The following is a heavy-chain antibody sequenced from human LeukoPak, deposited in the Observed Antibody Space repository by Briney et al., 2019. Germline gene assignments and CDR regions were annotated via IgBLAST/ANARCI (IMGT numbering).Heavy chain of an antibody. J-gene: IGHJ5*02. CDR1: GGSISSSSNY. CDR3: ARHVPRYYESSGRPFATSTWFDP. CDR2: ISYRGST. Sequence: SETLSLTCIVSGGSISSSSNYWGWIRQPPGKGLEWLGSISYRGSTYYNPSLKSRVTISGDTSKNQFSLKLTSVTAADTAVYYCARHVPRYYESSGRPFATSTWFDPWGQGTLVTVSS. D-gene: IGHD3-22*01. V-gene: IGHV4-39*01.